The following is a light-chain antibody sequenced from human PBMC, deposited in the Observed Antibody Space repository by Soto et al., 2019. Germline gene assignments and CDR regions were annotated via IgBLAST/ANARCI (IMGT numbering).Light chain of an antibody. CDR3: QQYNNWPPLT. Sequence: EVVMTQSPATLSVSPGDRATLSCRASQSVSSNLAWYQQKPGQAPRLLIYAASTRTTGIPARFSGSGSGTEFNLTISSLQSEDFAVYYCQQYNNWPPLTFGGGTKVEI. CDR1: QSVSSN. CDR2: AAS. V-gene: IGKV3-15*01. J-gene: IGKJ4*01.